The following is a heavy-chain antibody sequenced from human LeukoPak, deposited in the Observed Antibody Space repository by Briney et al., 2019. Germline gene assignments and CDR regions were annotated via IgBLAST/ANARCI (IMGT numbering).Heavy chain of an antibody. V-gene: IGHV3-30*02. CDR3: AKDPSFRPGYFDY. Sequence: PGGSLRLSCAASGFAFSSYGMHWVGQAPGKGREGGAFIRHDGSNKYYADSVKGRFTISRDNSKNTLYLQMNSRRAEDTAVYYCAKDPSFRPGYFDYWGQGTLVTVSS. CDR1: GFAFSSYG. CDR2: IRHDGSNK. J-gene: IGHJ4*02.